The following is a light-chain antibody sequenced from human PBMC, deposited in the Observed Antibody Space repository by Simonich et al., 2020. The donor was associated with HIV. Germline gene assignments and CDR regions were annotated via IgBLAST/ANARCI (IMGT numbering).Light chain of an antibody. Sequence: EIVMTQSPATLSVSPGERATLSCRASQSVTSNLAWYQQKPGQAPRLLIYGASTRATGIPAKFSGSWSGTEFTLTINSLQSEDFALYYCQQYRKWWTFGQGTKVEIK. J-gene: IGKJ1*01. CDR1: QSVTSN. V-gene: IGKV3-15*01. CDR2: GAS. CDR3: QQYRKWWT.